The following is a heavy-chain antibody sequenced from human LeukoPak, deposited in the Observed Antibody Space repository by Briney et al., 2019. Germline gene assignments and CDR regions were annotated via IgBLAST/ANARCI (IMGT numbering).Heavy chain of an antibody. CDR3: ARSRSEGRYDY. CDR2: ISYDGSDK. Sequence: GGSLRLSCAASGFTFSTYAIHWVRQAPGKGLEWVAVISYDGSDKYYADSVKGRFTISRDNSNNTLYLQMNSLRTEDTAVYYCARSRSEGRYDYWGQGTLVTVSS. V-gene: IGHV3-30*04. D-gene: IGHD3-16*02. CDR1: GFTFSTYA. J-gene: IGHJ4*02.